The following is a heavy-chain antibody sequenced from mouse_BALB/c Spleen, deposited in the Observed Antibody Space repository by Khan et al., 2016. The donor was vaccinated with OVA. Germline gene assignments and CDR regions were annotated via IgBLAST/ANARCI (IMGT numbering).Heavy chain of an antibody. CDR3: ARSNYRYAFAY. V-gene: IGHV3-8*02. CDR2: MIYSGDT. D-gene: IGHD2-14*01. J-gene: IGHJ3*01. CDR1: GDSITSGY. Sequence: EVQLQESGPSLVKPSQTLSLTCSVTGDSITSGYWTWIRKFPGHKLEYMGYMIYSGDTYYNPSLKSRISITRHTSTNQSYLPLNSVTTEDAAAYYCARSNYRYAFAYWGQGTLVTVSA.